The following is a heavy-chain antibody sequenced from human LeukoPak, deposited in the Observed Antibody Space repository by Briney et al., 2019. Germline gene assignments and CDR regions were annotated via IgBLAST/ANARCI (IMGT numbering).Heavy chain of an antibody. J-gene: IGHJ4*02. CDR3: ARPLYGSGNPPTFDY. V-gene: IGHV7-4-1*02. D-gene: IGHD3-10*01. CDR2: VNTNTGIP. CDR1: GYSFSDFA. Sequence: GASVKVSCKPSGYSFSDFAINWVRQAPGQGLEWMGWVNTNTGIPTYAQGFIGRFVFSLDTYVRTAYLEINNLKIEDTAVYYCARPLYGSGNPPTFDYWGLGTLVTVSS.